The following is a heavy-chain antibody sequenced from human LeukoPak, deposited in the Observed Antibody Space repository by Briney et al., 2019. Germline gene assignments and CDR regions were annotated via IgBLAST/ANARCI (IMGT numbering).Heavy chain of an antibody. D-gene: IGHD4-17*01. J-gene: IGHJ6*03. Sequence: GGSLRLSCAASGFTFSSYSMTWVRQAPGKGLEWVSYITYSSSTIYYADSVKGRFTISRDNAKNSLYLQMNSLRVDDTAVYYCARSGGDYVEDDYYYMDVWGKGTTVTVSS. CDR2: ITYSSSTI. V-gene: IGHV3-48*01. CDR1: GFTFSSYS. CDR3: ARSGGDYVEDDYYYMDV.